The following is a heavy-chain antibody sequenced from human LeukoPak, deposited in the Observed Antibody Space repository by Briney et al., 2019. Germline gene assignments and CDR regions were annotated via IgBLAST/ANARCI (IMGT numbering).Heavy chain of an antibody. Sequence: GGSLRLSCAASGFTFSDHAMHWVRHAPGKGLEWVSAVGIAADTFYPGSVKGRFTISRENAKNSLYLQMNSLRVEDTAVYYCVRQKKSHGNFDYWGQGTLVTVSS. D-gene: IGHD1-26*01. V-gene: IGHV3-13*01. CDR2: VGIAADT. CDR3: VRQKKSHGNFDY. J-gene: IGHJ4*02. CDR1: GFTFSDHA.